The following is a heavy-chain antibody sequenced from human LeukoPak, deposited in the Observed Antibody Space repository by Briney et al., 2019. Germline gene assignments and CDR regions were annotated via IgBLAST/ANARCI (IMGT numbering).Heavy chain of an antibody. D-gene: IGHD1-26*01. Sequence: GGSLRLSCAASGFTFSSYAMSWVRQAPGKGLEWVSAISGSGGSTYYADSVKGSFTISRDNSKNTLYLQMNSLRAEDTAVYYCAKEGVGANYYYYYYMHVWGKGTTVTVSS. CDR3: AKEGVGANYYYYYYMHV. V-gene: IGHV3-23*01. J-gene: IGHJ6*03. CDR2: ISGSGGST. CDR1: GFTFSSYA.